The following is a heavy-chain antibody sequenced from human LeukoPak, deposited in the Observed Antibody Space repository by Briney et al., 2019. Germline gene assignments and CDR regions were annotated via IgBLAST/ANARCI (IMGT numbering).Heavy chain of an antibody. D-gene: IGHD3-22*01. Sequence: ASVKVSCKASGYTFTSYGISWVRQAPGQGLEWTGWISAYNGNTNYAQKLQGRVTMTTDTSTSTAYMGLRSLRSDDTAVYYCARGLPGTYYYDSSGYYHLDYWGQGTLVTVSS. J-gene: IGHJ4*02. V-gene: IGHV1-18*01. CDR3: ARGLPGTYYYDSSGYYHLDY. CDR2: ISAYNGNT. CDR1: GYTFTSYG.